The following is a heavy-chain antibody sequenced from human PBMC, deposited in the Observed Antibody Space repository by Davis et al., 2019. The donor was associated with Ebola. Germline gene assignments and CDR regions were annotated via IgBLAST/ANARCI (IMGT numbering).Heavy chain of an antibody. V-gene: IGHV3-64*01. D-gene: IGHD3-3*01. J-gene: IGHJ6*02. CDR3: AREVIIPYYGMDV. CDR2: ISSKGGRT. CDR1: GFTFSSYA. Sequence: GESLKISCAASGFTFSSYAMHWVRQAPGKGLEYVSAISSKGGRTYYANSVKGRLTIARDNSKNTLYLQMGSLRAEDMAVYYCAREVIIPYYGMDVWGQGTTVTVSS.